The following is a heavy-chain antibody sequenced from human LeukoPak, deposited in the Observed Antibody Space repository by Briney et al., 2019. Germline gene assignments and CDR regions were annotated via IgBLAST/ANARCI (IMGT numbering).Heavy chain of an antibody. CDR2: INHSGST. D-gene: IGHD6-6*01. CDR1: GGSFSGYY. J-gene: IGHJ4*02. CDR3: ARGVGSSSDY. Sequence: PSETLSLTCAVYGGSFSGYYWSWIRHPPGKGLELIGEINHSGSTNYNPSLKSRVTISVDTSKNQFSLKLSSVTAADTAVYYCARGVGSSSDYWGQGTLVTVSS. V-gene: IGHV4-34*01.